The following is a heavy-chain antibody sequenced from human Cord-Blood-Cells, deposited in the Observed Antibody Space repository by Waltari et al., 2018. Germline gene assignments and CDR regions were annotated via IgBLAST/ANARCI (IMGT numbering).Heavy chain of an antibody. Sequence: QLQLQESGPGLVKPSETLSLTCTVSGGSISSSSYYWGWIRQPPGKGLEWIGSIYYSGSTYYNPSLRSRVTISVCTSKNQFSLKLSSVTAADTAVYDCARRGRDSGSYYFDYWGQGTLVTVSS. V-gene: IGHV4-39*07. CDR1: GGSISSSSYY. D-gene: IGHD1-26*01. CDR3: ARRGRDSGSYYFDY. CDR2: IYYSGST. J-gene: IGHJ4*02.